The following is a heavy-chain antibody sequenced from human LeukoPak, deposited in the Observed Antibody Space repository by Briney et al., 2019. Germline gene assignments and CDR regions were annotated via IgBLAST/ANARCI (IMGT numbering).Heavy chain of an antibody. J-gene: IGHJ4*02. CDR2: ISYDGSNK. CDR1: GFTFSSYA. Sequence: GGSLRLSCAASGFTFSSYAKHWVRQAPAKGLEWVAVISYDGSNKYYADSVKGRFTISRDNSKNTLYLQMNSLRAEDTAVYYCARGEDLSIAARPPFDYWGQGTLVTVSS. D-gene: IGHD6-6*01. V-gene: IGHV3-30-3*01. CDR3: ARGEDLSIAARPPFDY.